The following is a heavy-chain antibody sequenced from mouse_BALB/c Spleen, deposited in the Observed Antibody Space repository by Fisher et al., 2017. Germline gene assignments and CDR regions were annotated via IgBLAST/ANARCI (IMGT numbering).Heavy chain of an antibody. J-gene: IGHJ4*01. CDR3: ARTNYYAMDY. V-gene: IGHV1-69*02. D-gene: IGHD1-3*01. Sequence: HKFKGKATLTVDKSSSTAYMQLSSPTSEDSAVYYCARTNYYAMDYWGQGTSVTVSS.